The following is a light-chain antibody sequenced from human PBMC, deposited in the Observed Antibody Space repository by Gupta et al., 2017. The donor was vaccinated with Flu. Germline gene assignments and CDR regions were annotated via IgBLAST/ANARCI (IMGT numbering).Light chain of an antibody. CDR3: CSHAVTFYV. CDR2: DVS. V-gene: IGLV2-11*01. CDR1: SSDVGSSNY. J-gene: IGLJ1*01. Sequence: GTSSDVGSSNYVSWYQQHPGKAPKLMIHDVSERPSGVPDRFSGSKSGNTASLTISGLQAEDEADYYCCSHAVTFYVFGPGTEVTVL.